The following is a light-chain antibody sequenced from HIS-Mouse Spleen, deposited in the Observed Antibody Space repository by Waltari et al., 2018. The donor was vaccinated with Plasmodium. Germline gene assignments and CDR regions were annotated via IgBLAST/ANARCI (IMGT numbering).Light chain of an antibody. V-gene: IGLV3-1*01. Sequence: SYELTQPPSVSVSPGQTASITCSGDKLGDKYACCYQQKPGQSPVLVIYQDSKRPAGIPWRFSGSNSGNTATLTISGTQAMDEADYYCQAWDSSTVVFGGGTKLTVL. CDR3: QAWDSSTVV. CDR2: QDS. J-gene: IGLJ2*01. CDR1: KLGDKY.